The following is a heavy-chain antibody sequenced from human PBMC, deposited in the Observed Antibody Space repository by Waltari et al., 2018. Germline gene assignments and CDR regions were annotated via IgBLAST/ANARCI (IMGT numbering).Heavy chain of an antibody. CDR1: GFTFSSYS. Sequence: EVQLVESGGGLVKPGGSLRLSCAASGFTFSSYSMNWVRQAPGKGLEWVSSISSSSSYIYYADSVKGRFTISRDNAKNSLYLQMNSLRAEDTAVYYCAREPHDYGDCGFDYWGQGTLVTVSS. J-gene: IGHJ4*02. CDR2: ISSSSSYI. V-gene: IGHV3-21*01. CDR3: AREPHDYGDCGFDY. D-gene: IGHD4-17*01.